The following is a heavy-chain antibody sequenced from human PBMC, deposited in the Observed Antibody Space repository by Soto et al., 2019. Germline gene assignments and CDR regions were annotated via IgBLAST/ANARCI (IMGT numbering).Heavy chain of an antibody. V-gene: IGHV4-30-4*01. CDR1: GGSISSGDYY. D-gene: IGHD4-4*01. Sequence: TLSLTCTVSGGSISSGDYYWSWIRRPPGKGLEWIGYIYYSGSTYYNPSLKSRVTISVDTSKNQFSLKLSSVTAADTAVYYCARVAGYSINWFDPWGQGTLVTVSS. CDR3: ARVAGYSINWFDP. J-gene: IGHJ5*02. CDR2: IYYSGST.